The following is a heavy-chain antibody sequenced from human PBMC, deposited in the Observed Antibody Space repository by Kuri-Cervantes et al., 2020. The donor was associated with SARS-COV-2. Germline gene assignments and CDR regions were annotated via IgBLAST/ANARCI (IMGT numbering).Heavy chain of an antibody. CDR2: IRYDGSNK. D-gene: IGHD6-19*01. CDR1: GFTFSSYG. CDR3: ARVEDGAVAGSFDY. J-gene: IGHJ4*02. V-gene: IGHV3-30*02. Sequence: GESLKISCAASGFTFSSYGMHWVRQAPGKGLEWVAFIRYDGSNKYYADSVKGRFTISRDNAKNSLYLQMNSLRAEDTALYHCARVEDGAVAGSFDYWGQGTLVTVSS.